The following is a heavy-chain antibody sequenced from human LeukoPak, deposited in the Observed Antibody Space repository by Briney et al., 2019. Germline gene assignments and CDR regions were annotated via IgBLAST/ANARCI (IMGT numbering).Heavy chain of an antibody. V-gene: IGHV1-69*04. Sequence: SVKVSCKASGGTFSSYAISWVRQAPGQGLEWMGRIIPILGIANYAQKFQGRVTITADKSTSTAYTELSSLRSEDTAVYYCTKKVGSYPNDAFDIWGQGTMVTVSS. CDR3: TKKVGSYPNDAFDI. D-gene: IGHD3-16*02. CDR1: GGTFSSYA. CDR2: IIPILGIA. J-gene: IGHJ3*02.